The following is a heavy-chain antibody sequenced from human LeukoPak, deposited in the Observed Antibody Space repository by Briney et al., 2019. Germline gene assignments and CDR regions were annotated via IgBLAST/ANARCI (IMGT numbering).Heavy chain of an antibody. J-gene: IGHJ4*02. V-gene: IGHV3-7*01. CDR2: IKQDGSEK. CDR3: ARDPGPLRYFDWLLPKGDY. Sequence: GGSLRLSCAASGVTFSSYWMSWVRQAPGKGLEWVANIKQDGSEKYYVDSVKGRFTISRDNAKNSLYLQMNSLRAEDTAVYYCARDPGPLRYFDWLLPKGDYWGQGTWSPSPQ. CDR1: GVTFSSYW. D-gene: IGHD3-9*01.